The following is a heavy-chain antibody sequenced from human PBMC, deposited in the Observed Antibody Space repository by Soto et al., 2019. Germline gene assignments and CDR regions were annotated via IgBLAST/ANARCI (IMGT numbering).Heavy chain of an antibody. V-gene: IGHV3-48*03. CDR3: AREVVVFGVIIPTPMDV. CDR1: GFTFSGYE. CDR2: ISGSGSTI. Sequence: GGSLRLSCAASGFTFSGYEMNWVRQAPGKGLEWVSYISGSGSTIYYADSVEGRFTISRDNAKDSLYLQMNSLRAEDTAVYYCAREVVVFGVIIPTPMDVWGQGTTVTVSS. D-gene: IGHD3-22*01. J-gene: IGHJ6*02.